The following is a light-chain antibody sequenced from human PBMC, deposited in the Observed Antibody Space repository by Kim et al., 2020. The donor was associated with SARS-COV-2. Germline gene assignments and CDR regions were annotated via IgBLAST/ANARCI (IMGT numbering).Light chain of an antibody. J-gene: IGLJ1*01. CDR3: SSFAGSNNFEI. CDR2: EVT. V-gene: IGLV2-8*01. Sequence: QSALTQPPSASGSPGQSVTISCTGTSSDVGGFNYVSWYQQLPGKAPKLLIYEVTQRPSGVPDRFSGSKSGNTASLTVSGLQADDEAGYYCSSFAGSNNFEIFGTGTKVTVL. CDR1: SSDVGGFNY.